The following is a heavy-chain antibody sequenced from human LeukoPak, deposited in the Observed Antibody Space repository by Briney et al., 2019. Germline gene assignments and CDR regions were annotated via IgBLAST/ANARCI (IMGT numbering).Heavy chain of an antibody. J-gene: IGHJ4*02. CDR3: ARWGRCGGDCYSHY. CDR1: GGSISSYY. V-gene: IGHV4-59*01. D-gene: IGHD2-21*02. Sequence: SETLSLTCTVSGGSISSYYWSWIRQPPGKGLEWIGYIYYSGSTNYNPSLKSRVTISVDTSKNQFSLKLSSVTAADTAVYYCARWGRCGGDCYSHYWGQGTLVTVSS. CDR2: IYYSGST.